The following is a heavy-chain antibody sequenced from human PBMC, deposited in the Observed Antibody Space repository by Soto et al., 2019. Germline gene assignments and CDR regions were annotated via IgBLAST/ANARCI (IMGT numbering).Heavy chain of an antibody. V-gene: IGHV3-23*01. Sequence: GASLTLSCPSSVFTFIRYSVTWVRQAPVNWLEWVSFISVSGCGTYYPDSVRGLFTISRDNSKNTLYLQMNSLRAEDTAVYYCAHRKGGATIHWGQGTTVTVSS. CDR2: ISVSGCGT. D-gene: IGHD5-12*01. CDR1: VFTFIRYS. CDR3: AHRKGGATIH. J-gene: IGHJ6*02.